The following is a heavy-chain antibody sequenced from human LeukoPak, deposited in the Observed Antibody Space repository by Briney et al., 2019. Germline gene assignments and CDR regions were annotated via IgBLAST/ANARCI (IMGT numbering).Heavy chain of an antibody. J-gene: IGHJ4*02. CDR1: GFTFSNYW. V-gene: IGHV3-74*01. CDR2: IKFDGIET. Sequence: PGGSLRLSCVASGFTFSNYWMHWVRQAPGKGLVWVSRIKFDGIETNYADSVTGRFTNSRDNAKNTLYLQMTSLRAEDTALYYCATGGTYWSTWTGHWGQGTLVTVSS. CDR3: ATGGTYWSTWTGH. D-gene: IGHD3-10*01.